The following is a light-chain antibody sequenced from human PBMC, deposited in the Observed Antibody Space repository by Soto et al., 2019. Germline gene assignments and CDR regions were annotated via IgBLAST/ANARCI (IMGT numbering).Light chain of an antibody. Sequence: QAVVTQEPSLTVSPGGTVTLTCGSSTGAVTSGHYPYWFQQNPGQAPRTLIYDTTNTHSWTPARFSGSLLGGKAALTLSGAQPEDEAEYYCLLSYRGPWVFGGGTKVTVL. V-gene: IGLV7-46*01. J-gene: IGLJ3*02. CDR3: LLSYRGPWV. CDR2: DTT. CDR1: TGAVTSGHY.